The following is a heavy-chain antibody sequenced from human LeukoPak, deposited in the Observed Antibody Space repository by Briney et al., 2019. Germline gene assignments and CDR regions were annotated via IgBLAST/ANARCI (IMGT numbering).Heavy chain of an antibody. CDR1: GFTFSSYA. V-gene: IGHV3-30*04. Sequence: GGSLRLSCAASGFTFSSYAMHWVRQAPGKGLEWVAVISYDGSNKYYADSVKGRLTISRDNSKNTLYLQMNSLRAEDTAVYYCAREPSGYEEAGYFDYWGQGTLVTVSS. D-gene: IGHD5-12*01. J-gene: IGHJ4*02. CDR3: AREPSGYEEAGYFDY. CDR2: ISYDGSNK.